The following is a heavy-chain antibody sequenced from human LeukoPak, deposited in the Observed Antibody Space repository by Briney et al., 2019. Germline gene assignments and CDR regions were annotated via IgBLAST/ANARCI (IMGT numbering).Heavy chain of an antibody. CDR2: ISYDGGSNK. J-gene: IGHJ4*02. Sequence: GRSLRLSCAASGFTFSGYAMHWVRQAPGKGLEWVALISYDGGSNKYYADSVKGRFTISRDNSKNTLYLQMNSLRAEDTAVYYCAKAFRRITMIVVAPEADYWGQGTLVTVSS. V-gene: IGHV3-30-3*01. CDR1: GFTFSGYA. D-gene: IGHD3-22*01. CDR3: AKAFRRITMIVVAPEADY.